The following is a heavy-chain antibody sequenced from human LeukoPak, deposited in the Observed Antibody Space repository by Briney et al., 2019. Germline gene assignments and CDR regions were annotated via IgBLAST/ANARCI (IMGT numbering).Heavy chain of an antibody. V-gene: IGHV1-8*01. D-gene: IGHD2-15*01. CDR3: ARGAPVSYCSGGSCPYFDY. CDR2: MNPNSGNT. J-gene: IGHJ4*02. Sequence: ASVTVSCKASAYTFTSYDINWVRQAPGQGLEWMGWMNPNSGNTGYAQKFQRRVTMTRKTSISTAYMDLSSLTSEDTAVYYCARGAPVSYCSGGSCPYFDYWGQGTLISVSS. CDR1: AYTFTSYD.